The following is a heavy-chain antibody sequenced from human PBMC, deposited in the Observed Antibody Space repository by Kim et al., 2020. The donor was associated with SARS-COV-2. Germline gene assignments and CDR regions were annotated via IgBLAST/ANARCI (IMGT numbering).Heavy chain of an antibody. D-gene: IGHD6-13*01. Sequence: GGSLRLSCAASGFTFSSYSMNWVRQAPGKGLEWVSSISSSSSYIYYADSVKGRFTISRDNAKNSLYLQMNSLRAEDTAVYYCAREAAAAGFDPWCQGTLVTVSS. CDR2: ISSSSSYI. J-gene: IGHJ5*02. CDR1: GFTFSSYS. V-gene: IGHV3-21*01. CDR3: AREAAAAGFDP.